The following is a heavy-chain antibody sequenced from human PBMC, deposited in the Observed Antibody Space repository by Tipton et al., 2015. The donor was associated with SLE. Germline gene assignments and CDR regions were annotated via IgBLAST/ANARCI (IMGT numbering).Heavy chain of an antibody. D-gene: IGHD6-13*01. CDR2: IYTSGST. CDR3: AREGSSSPQDYFDY. J-gene: IGHJ4*02. Sequence: GLVKPSETLSLTCTVSGGSISSYYWSWIRQPAGKGLEWIGRIYTSGSTNYNPSLKSRVTMSVDTSKNQFSLKLSSVTAADTAVYYCAREGSSSPQDYFDYWGQGTLVTVSS. V-gene: IGHV4-4*07. CDR1: GGSISSYY.